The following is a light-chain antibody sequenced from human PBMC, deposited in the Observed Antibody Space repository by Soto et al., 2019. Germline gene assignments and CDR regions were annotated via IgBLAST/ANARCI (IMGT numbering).Light chain of an antibody. CDR1: SSDVGGYIY. V-gene: IGLV2-14*01. CDR2: EVS. Sequence: QSALTQPASVSGSPGQSITISCTGTSSDVGGYIYVSWYQQHPGKAPKLMIYEVSNRPSGVSNRFSGSKSGNTASLTISGLQAEDEADYYCSSYTSISTRVFGGGTKLTVL. J-gene: IGLJ3*02. CDR3: SSYTSISTRV.